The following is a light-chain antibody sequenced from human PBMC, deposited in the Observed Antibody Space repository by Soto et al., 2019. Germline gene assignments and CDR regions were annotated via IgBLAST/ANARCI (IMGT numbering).Light chain of an antibody. J-gene: IGLJ1*01. Sequence: QPVLTQPPSASGTPGQRVIISCSGGSSNIGRNTVNWYQHLPGTAPRLLIYTNDQRPSGVPDRFSGSKSGTSASLAISGLQSEDEADYYCAAWDDTSSFVFGTGTKLTVL. V-gene: IGLV1-44*01. CDR2: TND. CDR3: AAWDDTSSFV. CDR1: SSNIGRNT.